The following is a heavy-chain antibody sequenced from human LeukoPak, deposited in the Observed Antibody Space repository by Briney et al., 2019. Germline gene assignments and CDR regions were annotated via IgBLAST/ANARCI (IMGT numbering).Heavy chain of an antibody. V-gene: IGHV3-7*01. Sequence: GGSLRLSCAASGLTFRTHWMNWVRQAPGKGLEWVANIKPDGSEIYYVDSVKGRFTVTRDNAQSSMHLQMDNLRGEDTAVYYCLAGGGYWGQGTLVTVSS. D-gene: IGHD3-10*01. J-gene: IGHJ4*02. CDR2: IKPDGSEI. CDR1: GLTFRTHW. CDR3: LAGGGY.